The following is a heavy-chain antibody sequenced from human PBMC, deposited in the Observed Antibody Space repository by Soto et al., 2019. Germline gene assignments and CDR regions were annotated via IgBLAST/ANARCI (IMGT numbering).Heavy chain of an antibody. Sequence: GGSLRLSCAGSGFTFSGSAMHWVRQASGKGLEWVGRIRSKANSYATAYAASVKGRFTISRDDSKNTAYLQMNSLKTEDTAVYYCTRWAGYCSSTSCYEHGYYYYMDVWGKGTTVTGSS. CDR3: TRWAGYCSSTSCYEHGYYYYMDV. D-gene: IGHD2-2*01. V-gene: IGHV3-73*01. CDR1: GFTFSGSA. J-gene: IGHJ6*03. CDR2: IRSKANSYAT.